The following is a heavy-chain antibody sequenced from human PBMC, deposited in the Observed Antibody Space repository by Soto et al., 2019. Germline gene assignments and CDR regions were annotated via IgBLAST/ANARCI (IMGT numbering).Heavy chain of an antibody. CDR1: GFAFGFYE. J-gene: IGHJ6*02. CDR2: ISTGGETV. D-gene: IGHD4-17*01. Sequence: GGSLRLSCAASGFAFGFYELSWFRQAPGKGLEWLSYISTGGETVYYADSVKGRFTISRDNARNSLYLQMNSLRAEDTAVYYCARDGYGDPYFYYGLDVWGQGTTVTVSS. V-gene: IGHV3-48*03. CDR3: ARDGYGDPYFYYGLDV.